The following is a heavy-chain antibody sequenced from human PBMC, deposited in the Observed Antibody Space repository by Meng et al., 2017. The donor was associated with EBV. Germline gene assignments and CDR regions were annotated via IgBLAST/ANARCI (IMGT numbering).Heavy chain of an antibody. CDR1: GYTFTSYA. CDR2: INAGNGNT. Sequence: QVQLVQSGAEVXXXXXSVKVSXKASGYTFTSYAMHWVRQAPGQRLEWMGWINAGNGNTKYSQKFQGRVTITRDTSASTAYMELSSLRSEDTAVYYCARDKDPGVDWFDPWGPGTLVTVSS. CDR3: ARDKDPGVDWFDP. D-gene: IGHD2-15*01. V-gene: IGHV1-3*01. J-gene: IGHJ5*02.